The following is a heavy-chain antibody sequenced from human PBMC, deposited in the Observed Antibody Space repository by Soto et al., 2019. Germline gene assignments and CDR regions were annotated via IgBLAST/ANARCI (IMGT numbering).Heavy chain of an antibody. CDR1: GFTFSGSV. CDR2: IRSRDSDYAT. V-gene: IGHV3-73*01. CDR3: TTYGNSSKGFDY. D-gene: IGHD6-6*01. Sequence: EVHLVESGGGLVHPGGSLKLSCAVSGFTFSGSVMHWVRQAPGKGLEWLGRIRSRDSDYATSYAESVKGRVTISRDDSENTAYLQVTSLKIEDTALYYCTTYGNSSKGFDYWGQGTLVTVSS. J-gene: IGHJ4*02.